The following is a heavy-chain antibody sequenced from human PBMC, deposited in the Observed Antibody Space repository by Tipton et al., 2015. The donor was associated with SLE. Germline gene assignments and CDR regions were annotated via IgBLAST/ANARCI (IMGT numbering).Heavy chain of an antibody. CDR2: IYYSGST. V-gene: IGHV4-59*12. Sequence: TLSLTCTVSGGSMSSYYWSWIRQPPGKGLEWIGYIYYSGSTNYNPSLKSRVTISVDTSKNQFSLKLSSVTAADTAVYYCASLTNDYGDYEEGDYDAFDIWGQGTMVTVSS. CDR3: ASLTNDYGDYEEGDYDAFDI. D-gene: IGHD4-17*01. J-gene: IGHJ3*02. CDR1: GGSMSSYY.